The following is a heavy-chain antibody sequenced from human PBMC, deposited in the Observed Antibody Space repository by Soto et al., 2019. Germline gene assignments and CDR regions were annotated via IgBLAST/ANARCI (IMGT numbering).Heavy chain of an antibody. V-gene: IGHV3-23*01. D-gene: IGHD6-13*01. CDR1: GFTFSSFS. J-gene: IGHJ4*02. CDR3: ARGLSAGKGLPPDV. CDR2: ISGSGGST. Sequence: GGSLRVYCAASGFTFSSFSMSWVRQAPGKGLDWVSAISGSGGSTYSADSVKGRFTISRDKSKNTLYLQMSSLRAEDTAVYYSARGLSAGKGLPPDVCGQGSLVAVSS.